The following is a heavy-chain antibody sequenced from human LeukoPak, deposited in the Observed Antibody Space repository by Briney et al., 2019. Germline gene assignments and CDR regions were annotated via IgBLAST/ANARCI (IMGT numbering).Heavy chain of an antibody. V-gene: IGHV3-33*01. J-gene: IGHJ3*02. CDR3: TTEGALTGSNAAFDI. CDR1: GFTFSNSG. Sequence: GGSLRLSCAASGFTFSNSGMHWVRQAPGKGLEWVALIWYDGSNQYYADSGKGRFTISRDNSKNKLYLQMNSLRAEDTAVYYCTTEGALTGSNAAFDIWDQGTMVTVSS. CDR2: IWYDGSNQ. D-gene: IGHD3-9*01.